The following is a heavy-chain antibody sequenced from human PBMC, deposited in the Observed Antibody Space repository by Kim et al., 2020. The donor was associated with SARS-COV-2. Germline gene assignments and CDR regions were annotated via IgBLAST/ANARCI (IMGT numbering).Heavy chain of an antibody. J-gene: IGHJ4*02. CDR1: GFTFSSYS. CDR2: ISSSSSYI. CDR3: ARDKSALDYGDYVKDY. V-gene: IGHV3-21*01. Sequence: GGSLRLSCAASGFTFSSYSMNWVRQAPGKGLEWVSSISSSSSYIYYADSVKGRFTISRDNAKNSLYLQMNSLRAEDTAVYYCARDKSALDYGDYVKDYWGQGTLVTVSS. D-gene: IGHD4-17*01.